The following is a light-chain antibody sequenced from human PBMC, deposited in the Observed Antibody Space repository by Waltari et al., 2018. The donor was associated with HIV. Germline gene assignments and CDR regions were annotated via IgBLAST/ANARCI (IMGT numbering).Light chain of an antibody. CDR2: RDN. Sequence: YEVTQPLSVSVALGRAARISCGGNNIGSNNVHWYQQKSGRGPVVVIDRDNNRPPGMPERCAGSNSGNTATLTISRAQAGDEADYYCQVWDRSTVVVLGGGTKLTVL. CDR3: QVWDRSTVVV. V-gene: IGLV3-9*01. CDR1: NIGSNN. J-gene: IGLJ2*01.